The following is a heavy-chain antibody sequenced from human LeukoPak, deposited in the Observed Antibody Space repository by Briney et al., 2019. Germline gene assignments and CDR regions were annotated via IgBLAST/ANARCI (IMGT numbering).Heavy chain of an antibody. Sequence: GGSLRLSCAASGFTFSNYGIHWVRQAPGKGLEWVSLIYSGGSTYYADSVKGRFTISRDNSKNTLYLQMNSLRAEDTAVYYCAELGITMIGGVWGKGTTVTISS. CDR2: IYSGGST. D-gene: IGHD3-10*02. CDR3: AELGITMIGGV. CDR1: GFTFSNYG. V-gene: IGHV3-NL1*01. J-gene: IGHJ6*04.